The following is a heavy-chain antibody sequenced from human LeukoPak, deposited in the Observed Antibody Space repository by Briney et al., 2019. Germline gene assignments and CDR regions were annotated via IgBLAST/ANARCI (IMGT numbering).Heavy chain of an antibody. Sequence: SETLSLTCAVYGESLNGHYWSWIRQSPGKGLELIGEGSERGGTKFNPSLKSRVTISADTSKNQFSLKLSSVTAADTAVYHCAKNGQSGFSFDPWGRGTLVTVSS. CDR3: AKNGQSGFSFDP. CDR1: GESLNGHY. J-gene: IGHJ5*02. CDR2: GSERGGT. V-gene: IGHV4-34*01. D-gene: IGHD1-26*01.